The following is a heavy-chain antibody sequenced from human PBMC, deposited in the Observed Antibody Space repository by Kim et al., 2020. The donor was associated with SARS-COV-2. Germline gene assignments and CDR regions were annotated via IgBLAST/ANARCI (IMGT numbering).Heavy chain of an antibody. CDR1: GITVSSSF. Sequence: GGSLRLSCAASGITVSSSFMTWVRQAPGKGLEWVSVIYSDGRTYYADSVKGRFTISRDNSMNTVFLQMNSRRAEDTAVYYCARDCCTSNWFVFWGQGTLVTVSS. D-gene: IGHD2-2*01. CDR2: IYSDGRT. V-gene: IGHV3-53*01. CDR3: ARDCCTSNWFVF. J-gene: IGHJ5*01.